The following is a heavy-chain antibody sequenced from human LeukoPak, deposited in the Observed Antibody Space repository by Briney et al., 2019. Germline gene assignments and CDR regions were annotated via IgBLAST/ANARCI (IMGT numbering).Heavy chain of an antibody. CDR3: ARRLASVATAGYWFDP. V-gene: IGHV4-59*01. CDR1: GDSISSYY. Sequence: PSETLSLTCTVSGDSISSYYWSWIRQPPGKGLEWIGYMCYSGSTNYSPSLKSRVTISADTYKNQLSLKLSSVTAADTAVYYCARRLASVATAGYWFDPWGQGTLVTVSS. D-gene: IGHD6-13*01. J-gene: IGHJ5*02. CDR2: MCYSGST.